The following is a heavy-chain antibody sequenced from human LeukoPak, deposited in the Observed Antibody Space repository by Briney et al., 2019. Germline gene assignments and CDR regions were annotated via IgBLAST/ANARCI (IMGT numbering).Heavy chain of an antibody. CDR3: ARDFGMFTISHGDAFAI. D-gene: IGHD5-24*01. J-gene: IGHJ3*02. CDR1: GGTFSSYA. CDR2: ISAYDGNT. Sequence: GASVKVSCKASGGTFSSYAISWVRQAPGQGLEWMGWISAYDGNTNYANKLQGRVTMTTDASTSTAFVELRSLTSDDTAVYFCARDFGMFTISHGDAFAIWGQGTVVTVSS. V-gene: IGHV1-18*01.